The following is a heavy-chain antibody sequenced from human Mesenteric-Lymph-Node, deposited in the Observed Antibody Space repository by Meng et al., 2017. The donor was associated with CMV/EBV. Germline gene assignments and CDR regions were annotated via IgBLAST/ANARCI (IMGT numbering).Heavy chain of an antibody. CDR2: IRYDGYNK. CDR1: GFTFSSYG. V-gene: IGHV3-30*02. Sequence: GESLKISCAASGFTFSSYGMHWVRQYPGKGLEWVAFIRYDGYNKYYRDSVQGRFTISRDNSKNTMDLQMNSLRAEDTAVYYCARVIGGGSTSYLFDYWGQGTLVTVSS. CDR3: ARVIGGGSTSYLFDY. J-gene: IGHJ4*02. D-gene: IGHD2-2*01.